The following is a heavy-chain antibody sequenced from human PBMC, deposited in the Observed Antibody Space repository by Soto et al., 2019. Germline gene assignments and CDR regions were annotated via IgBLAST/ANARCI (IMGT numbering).Heavy chain of an antibody. Sequence: QVQLVQSGAEVKKPGASVQVSCKASGYTFTSYALHWVRQARRERPEWMGWINAANGDTKYSKKFQGRVTITRDTSASTGYMELSRLRSEDTAVYFCGRSVVGATGEILYNAMDVWGQGTTVTVSS. CDR3: GRSVVGATGEILYNAMDV. CDR1: GYTFTSYA. V-gene: IGHV1-3*01. D-gene: IGHD1-26*01. CDR2: INAANGDT. J-gene: IGHJ6*02.